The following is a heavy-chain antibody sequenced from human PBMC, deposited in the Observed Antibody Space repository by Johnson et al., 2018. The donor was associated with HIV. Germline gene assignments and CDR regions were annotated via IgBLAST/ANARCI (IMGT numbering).Heavy chain of an antibody. J-gene: IGHJ3*02. D-gene: IGHD6-13*01. CDR2: INWNGGST. CDR3: ARGEDSSSWSVGAFDI. V-gene: IGHV3-20*04. CDR1: LFTFDDYG. Sequence: MLLVESGGVVVQPGGTLRLSCAASLFTFDDYGMSWVRQAPGKGLEWVSGINWNGGSTGYADSVKGRLTISRDNAKNSLYLQMNSLRGEDTALYYCARGEDSSSWSVGAFDIWGQGTMVTVSS.